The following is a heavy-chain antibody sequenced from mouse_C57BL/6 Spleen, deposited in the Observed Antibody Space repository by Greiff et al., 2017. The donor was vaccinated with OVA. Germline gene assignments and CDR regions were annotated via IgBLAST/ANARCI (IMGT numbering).Heavy chain of an antibody. J-gene: IGHJ2*01. CDR3: ASHYYCGSSCRDY. D-gene: IGHD1-1*01. CDR2: IYPSDSDT. Sequence: VQLQQPGAELVRPGSSVKLSCKASGYTFTSYCMDWVKQRPGQGLEWIGNIYPSDSDTHYNQKFKDKATLTVDKSSSTAYMQLSSLTSEDSAVYYGASHYYCGSSCRDYWGQGTPLTVSS. CDR1: GYTFTSYC. V-gene: IGHV1-61*01.